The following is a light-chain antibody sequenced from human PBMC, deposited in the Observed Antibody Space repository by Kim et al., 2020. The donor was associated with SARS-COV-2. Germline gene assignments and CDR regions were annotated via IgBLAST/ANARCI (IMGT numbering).Light chain of an antibody. CDR3: QESSNLLLT. CDR1: QDIVSY. Sequence: IQMTQSPSSLSASVGDSVTITCRTSQDIVSYLNWYQQKPGKAPKLLMYAASNLQSGVPSRFSGSGSGTDFTLTISSLQPDDYATYYCQESSNLLLTFGPGTKVDIK. J-gene: IGKJ3*01. V-gene: IGKV1-39*01. CDR2: AAS.